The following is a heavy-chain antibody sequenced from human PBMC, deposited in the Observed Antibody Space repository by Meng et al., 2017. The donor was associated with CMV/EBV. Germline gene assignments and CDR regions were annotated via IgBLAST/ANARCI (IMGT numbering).Heavy chain of an antibody. CDR3: AREGYCGGDCFYDY. J-gene: IGHJ4*02. CDR2: IIPIFGTA. Sequence: QVQRGESGAEVKTPGSSVKVSCKASGGTFSSYAISWGRQAPGQGLEWMGGIIPIFGTANYAQKFQGRVTITADESTSTAYMELSSLRSEDTAVYYCAREGYCGGDCFYDYWGQGTLVTVSS. D-gene: IGHD2-21*02. V-gene: IGHV1-69*12. CDR1: GGTFSSYA.